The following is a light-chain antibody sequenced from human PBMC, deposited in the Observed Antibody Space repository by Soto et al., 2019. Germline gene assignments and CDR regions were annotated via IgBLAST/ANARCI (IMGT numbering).Light chain of an antibody. CDR2: DVS. CDR1: SSDVGGYNY. J-gene: IGLJ1*01. CDR3: SSYTSSSTLFYV. Sequence: QSALTQPASVSGSPGQSITISCTGTSSDVGGYNYVSWYQQHPGKAPKLMIYDVSNRPSGVSSRFSGSKSGNTASLPISGLQAEDEADYYCSSYTSSSTLFYVFGTGTKLTVL. V-gene: IGLV2-14*01.